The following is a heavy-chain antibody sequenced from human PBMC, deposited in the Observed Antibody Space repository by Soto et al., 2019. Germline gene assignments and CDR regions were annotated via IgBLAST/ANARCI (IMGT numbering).Heavy chain of an antibody. Sequence: SETLSLTCTVSGGSISSSSYYWAWIRQPPGKGLEWLGLIYYSGSTYYNPSLKSRVTISVDTSKKHFSLKVSSVTAADTAVYFCATSVVAATLLDNWGQGXLVTVSS. CDR1: GGSISSSSYY. V-gene: IGHV4-39*02. J-gene: IGHJ4*02. CDR2: IYYSGST. CDR3: ATSVVAATLLDN. D-gene: IGHD2-15*01.